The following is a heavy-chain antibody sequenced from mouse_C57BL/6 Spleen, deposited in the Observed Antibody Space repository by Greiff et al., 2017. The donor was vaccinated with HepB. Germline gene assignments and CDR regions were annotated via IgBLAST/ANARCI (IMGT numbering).Heavy chain of an antibody. CDR1: GYSITSGYY. CDR3: AREGKSNYWYFDV. CDR2: ISYDGSN. V-gene: IGHV3-6*01. J-gene: IGHJ1*03. Sequence: EVQRVESGPGLVKPSQSLSLTCSVTGYSITSGYYWNWIRQFPGNKLEWMGYISYDGSNNYNPSLKNRISITRDTSKNQFFLKLNSVTTEDTATYYCAREGKSNYWYFDVWGTGTTVTVSS. D-gene: IGHD1-3*01.